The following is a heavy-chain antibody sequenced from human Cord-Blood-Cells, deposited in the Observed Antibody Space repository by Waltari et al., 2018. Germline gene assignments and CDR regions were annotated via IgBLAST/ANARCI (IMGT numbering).Heavy chain of an antibody. Sequence: QVQLVESGGGVVQPGRSLRLSCAASGSTFSSYAMHWVRQAPGKGLEWVAVISYDGSNKYYADSVKGRFTISRDNSKNTLYLQMNSLRAEDTAVYYCAREKYQLLFDYWGQGTLVTVSS. D-gene: IGHD2-2*01. CDR2: ISYDGSNK. V-gene: IGHV3-30-3*01. J-gene: IGHJ4*02. CDR1: GSTFSSYA. CDR3: AREKYQLLFDY.